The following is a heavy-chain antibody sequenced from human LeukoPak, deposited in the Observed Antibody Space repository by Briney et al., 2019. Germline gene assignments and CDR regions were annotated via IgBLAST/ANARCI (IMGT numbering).Heavy chain of an antibody. CDR3: ARGPRDGYNLMPYYFDY. CDR2: FLPIAATA. J-gene: IGHJ4*02. CDR1: GGAFSSYA. V-gene: IGHV1-69*05. Sequence: SVKVSCKASGGAFSSYAVSWLRLAPGQGLEWMGGFLPIAATANYAPKFQGRVTITTDESTRTAYMELSSLGSEDTAVYYCARGPRDGYNLMPYYFDYWGQGTLVTVSS. D-gene: IGHD5-24*01.